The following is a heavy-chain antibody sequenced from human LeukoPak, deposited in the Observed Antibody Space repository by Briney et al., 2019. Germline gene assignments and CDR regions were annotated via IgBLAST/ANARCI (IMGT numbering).Heavy chain of an antibody. D-gene: IGHD1-1*01. CDR1: NGSISHYY. J-gene: IGHJ4*02. Sequence: SETLSLTCTVSNGSISHYYWTWVRQPPGKGLEWIGYIHYSGNTNYNPSLKSRVTISVDTSKNQFSLRLSSVSAADTAVYYCARRLPGGYFDYWGQGSLVTVSS. CDR3: ARRLPGGYFDY. V-gene: IGHV4-59*08. CDR2: IHYSGNT.